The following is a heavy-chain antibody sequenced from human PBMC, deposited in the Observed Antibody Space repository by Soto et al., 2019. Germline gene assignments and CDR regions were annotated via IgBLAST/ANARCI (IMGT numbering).Heavy chain of an antibody. Sequence: RGSLRLSCAASGFTVSSNYMSWVRQAPGKGLEWVSVIYSGGSTYYADSVKGRFTISRDNSKNTLYLQMNSLRAEDTAVYYCASSRFWSGYYSSPGDYWGQGTLVTVSS. J-gene: IGHJ4*02. CDR1: GFTVSSNY. CDR3: ASSRFWSGYYSSPGDY. CDR2: IYSGGST. D-gene: IGHD3-3*01. V-gene: IGHV3-66*01.